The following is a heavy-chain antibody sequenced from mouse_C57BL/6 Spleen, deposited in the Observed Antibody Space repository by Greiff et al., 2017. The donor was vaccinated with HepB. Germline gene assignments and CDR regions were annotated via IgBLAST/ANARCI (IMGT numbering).Heavy chain of an antibody. CDR3: ASCSYEGAMDY. Sequence: EVQRVESGGGLVKPGGSLKLSCAASGFTFSDYGMHWVRQAPEKGLEWVAYISSGSSTIYYADTVKGRFTISRDNAKNTLFLQMTSLRSEDTAMYYCASCSYEGAMDYWGQGTSVTVSS. CDR1: GFTFSDYG. CDR2: ISSGSSTI. V-gene: IGHV5-17*01. J-gene: IGHJ4*01. D-gene: IGHD1-1*01.